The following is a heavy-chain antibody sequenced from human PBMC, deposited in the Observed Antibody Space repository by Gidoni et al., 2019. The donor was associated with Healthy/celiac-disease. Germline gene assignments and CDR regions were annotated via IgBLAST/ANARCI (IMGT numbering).Heavy chain of an antibody. CDR3: ARGLYYYDSSALNWFDP. D-gene: IGHD3-22*01. CDR2: IYPCDSDT. V-gene: IGHV5-51*03. J-gene: IGHJ5*02. Sequence: EVQLVQSGAEVQTPGASLKISCTGSGYRFTSSWIGWVRQMPGKGLEWMGIIYPCDSDTRYSPSFQGQVTISADKSISTADRQWSSLKASDTAMYYCARGLYYYDSSALNWFDPWGQGTLVTVSS. CDR1: GYRFTSSW.